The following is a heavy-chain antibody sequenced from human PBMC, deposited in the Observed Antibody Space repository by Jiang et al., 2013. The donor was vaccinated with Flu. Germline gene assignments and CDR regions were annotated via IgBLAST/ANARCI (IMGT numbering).Heavy chain of an antibody. Sequence: QLLESGGGLVQPGRSLRLSCAASGFTFDDYAMNWVRQAPGKGLEWVSGISWNGGTIAYADSVKGRFTISRDNAKNSLYLQMNSLRAEDTALYYCVKGHAGWGYYDKSGYYLRMFYLDNWGQGTLVT. CDR2: ISWNGGTI. CDR1: GFTFDDYA. V-gene: IGHV3-9*01. D-gene: IGHD3-22*01. J-gene: IGHJ4*02. CDR3: VKGHAGWGYYDKSGYYLRMFYLDN.